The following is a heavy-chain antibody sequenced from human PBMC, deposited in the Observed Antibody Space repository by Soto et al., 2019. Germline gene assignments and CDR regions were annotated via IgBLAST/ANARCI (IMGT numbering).Heavy chain of an antibody. V-gene: IGHV3-48*02. CDR3: ARMSTIFGVVIVFYD. CDR1: GFTFSSYS. CDR2: ISSSSSTI. Sequence: GGSLRLSCAASGFTFSSYSMNWVRQAPGKGLEWVSYISSSSSTIYYADSVKGRFTISRDNAKNSLYLQMNSLRDEDTAVYYCARMSTIFGVVIVFYDWGQGTLVPVSS. D-gene: IGHD3-3*01. J-gene: IGHJ4*02.